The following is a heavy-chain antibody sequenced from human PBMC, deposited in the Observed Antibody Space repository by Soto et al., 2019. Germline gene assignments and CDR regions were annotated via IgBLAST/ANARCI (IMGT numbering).Heavy chain of an antibody. V-gene: IGHV1-58*01. D-gene: IGHD3-22*01. CDR1: GFAFTSSA. J-gene: IGHJ6*02. Sequence: AGSVKVYFKTSGFAFTSSAVQLVRQARGQRLEWIGWIVVGSGNTNYAQKFQERVTITRDMSTSTAYMELSSLRSEDTAVYYCAAGRSSGGYYLYYYYGMDVWGQGTTVTVSS. CDR3: AAGRSSGGYYLYYYYGMDV. CDR2: IVVGSGNT.